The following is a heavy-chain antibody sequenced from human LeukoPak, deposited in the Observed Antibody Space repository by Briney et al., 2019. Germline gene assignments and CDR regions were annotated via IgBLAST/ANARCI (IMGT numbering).Heavy chain of an antibody. CDR2: FYFSGST. J-gene: IGHJ4*02. D-gene: IGHD4-17*01. CDR1: SGSISSNSYY. CDR3: ARQSDYGFDY. V-gene: IGHV4-39*01. Sequence: PSETLSLTCTVSSGSISSNSYYWGWIRQPPGKGLEWIASFYFSGSTYYNPSLKSRVTIYVHTSKNQVSLNLNSVTAADTAVYYYARQSDYGFDYWGQGTLVTVSS.